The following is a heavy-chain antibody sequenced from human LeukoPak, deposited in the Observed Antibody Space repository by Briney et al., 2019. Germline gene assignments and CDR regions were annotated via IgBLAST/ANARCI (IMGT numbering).Heavy chain of an antibody. CDR1: GYTFTSYG. J-gene: IGHJ4*02. Sequence: VASVKVSCKASGYTFTSYGISWVRQAPGQGLEWMGWISAYNGNTNYAQKLQGRVTMTTDTSTSTAYMELRSLRSDDTAVYYCARVGTNYYDSSGYYWGQGTLVTVSS. D-gene: IGHD3-22*01. V-gene: IGHV1-18*01. CDR3: ARVGTNYYDSSGYY. CDR2: ISAYNGNT.